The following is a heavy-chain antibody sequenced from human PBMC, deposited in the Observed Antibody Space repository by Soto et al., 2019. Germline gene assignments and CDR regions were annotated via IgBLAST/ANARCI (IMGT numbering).Heavy chain of an antibody. CDR2: ISSNGGST. J-gene: IGHJ4*02. V-gene: IGHV3-64*01. Sequence: GGSLRLSCAASGFTFSSYAMHWVRQAPGKGLEYVSAISSNGGSTYYANSVKGRFTISRDNSKNTLYLQMGSLRAEDMAVYYCARDRIAYLGYCSGGSCRSQYFDYWGQGTLVTVSS. CDR3: ARDRIAYLGYCSGGSCRSQYFDY. CDR1: GFTFSSYA. D-gene: IGHD2-15*01.